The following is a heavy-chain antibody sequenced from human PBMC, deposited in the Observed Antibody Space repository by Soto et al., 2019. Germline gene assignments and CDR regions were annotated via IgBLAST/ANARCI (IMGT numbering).Heavy chain of an antibody. CDR3: ARHQAHYWYFDL. Sequence: SETLSLTCTVSGGSISSSSYYWGWIRQPPGKGLEWIGSIYYSGNTYYNPSLKSRVTISVDTSKNQFSLKLSSVTAADTAVYYRARHQAHYWYFDLWGRGTLVTVSS. V-gene: IGHV4-39*01. CDR1: GGSISSSSYY. J-gene: IGHJ2*01. CDR2: IYYSGNT.